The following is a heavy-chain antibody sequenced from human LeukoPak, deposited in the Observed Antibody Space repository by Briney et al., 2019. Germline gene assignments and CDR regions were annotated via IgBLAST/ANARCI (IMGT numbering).Heavy chain of an antibody. J-gene: IGHJ4*02. D-gene: IGHD1-26*01. CDR1: GFTFSNYS. CDR2: ISGSGGST. Sequence: GGSLRLSCAASGFTFSNYSMNWVRQAPGKGLEWVSAISGSGGSTYYADSVKGRFTISRDNSKNTLYLQMNSLRAEDTAVYYCAKDHLQKIPDIGIGYWGQGTLVTVSS. CDR3: AKDHLQKIPDIGIGY. V-gene: IGHV3-23*01.